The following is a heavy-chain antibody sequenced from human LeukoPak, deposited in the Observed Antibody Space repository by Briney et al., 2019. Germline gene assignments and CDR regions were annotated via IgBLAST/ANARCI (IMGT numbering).Heavy chain of an antibody. J-gene: IGHJ5*02. D-gene: IGHD2-2*01. V-gene: IGHV4-4*07. CDR1: GGSISSYY. CDR3: ARPRGYCSSTSCYANWFDP. Sequence: PSETLSLTCTVSGGSISSYYWSWIRQPAGKGLEWIGRIYTSGSTNYNPSLKSRVTMSVDTSKNQFSLKLSSVTAADTAVYYCARPRGYCSSTSCYANWFDPWGQGTLVTVSS. CDR2: IYTSGST.